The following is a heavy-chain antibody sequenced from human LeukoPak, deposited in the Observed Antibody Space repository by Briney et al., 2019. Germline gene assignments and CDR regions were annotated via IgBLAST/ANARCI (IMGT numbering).Heavy chain of an antibody. J-gene: IGHJ4*02. CDR2: IYHSGRT. D-gene: IGHD3-16*01. Sequence: PSETLSLTCAVSGDYISSSSYYWGWIRQSPGTGLEWIGDIYHSGRTYYNPSLKSRVTISVDTSKNQFSLKLSSVTAADTAVYYCARGIPWGSGDYWGQGTLVTVSS. CDR1: GDYISSSSYY. CDR3: ARGIPWGSGDY. V-gene: IGHV4-39*07.